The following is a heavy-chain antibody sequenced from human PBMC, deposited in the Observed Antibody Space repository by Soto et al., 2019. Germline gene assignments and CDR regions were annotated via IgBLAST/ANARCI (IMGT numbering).Heavy chain of an antibody. Sequence: QVQLVESGGGVVQPGRSLRLSCAASGFTFSSYAMHWVRQAPGKGLEWVAVISYDGSNKYYADSVKGRFTISRDNSKNTLYLQMNSLRAEDTAVYYCARGAWSSGWSDFAYWGQGTLVTVSS. CDR2: ISYDGSNK. J-gene: IGHJ4*02. V-gene: IGHV3-30-3*01. CDR3: ARGAWSSGWSDFAY. CDR1: GFTFSSYA. D-gene: IGHD6-19*01.